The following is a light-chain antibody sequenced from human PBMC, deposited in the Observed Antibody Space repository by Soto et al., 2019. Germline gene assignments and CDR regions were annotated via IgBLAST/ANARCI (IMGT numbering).Light chain of an antibody. J-gene: IGLJ1*01. CDR3: SSYTSSTTGV. Sequence: QSALTQPASVSGSPGQSITISCTGTSSDVGAYNYVSWYQQHPGKAPKLMIYEVTNRPSGVSKRFSGSKSGNTASLTISGLQAEDEADYYCSSYTSSTTGVFGTGTKVTVL. CDR1: SSDVGAYNY. V-gene: IGLV2-14*01. CDR2: EVT.